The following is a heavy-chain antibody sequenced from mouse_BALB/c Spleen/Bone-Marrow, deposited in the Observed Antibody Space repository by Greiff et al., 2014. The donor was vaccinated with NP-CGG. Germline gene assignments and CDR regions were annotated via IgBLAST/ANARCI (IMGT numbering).Heavy chain of an antibody. CDR2: INPSTGYT. Sequence: VQLQESGAELAKPGASVKMSCKASGYTFTSYWMHWVKQRPGQGLEWIGCINPSTGYTDYNQKFKDKATLTADKSSSTAYMHLSSLTSEDSAVYYCARRDYWYFDVWGAGTTVTVSS. J-gene: IGHJ1*01. CDR3: ARRDYWYFDV. V-gene: IGHV1-7*01. CDR1: GYTFTSYW.